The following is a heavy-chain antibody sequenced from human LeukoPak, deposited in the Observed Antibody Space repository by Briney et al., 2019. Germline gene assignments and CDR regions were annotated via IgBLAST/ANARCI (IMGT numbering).Heavy chain of an antibody. Sequence: AGGSLRLSCAASGFTFSSYEMNWVRQAPGKGLEWVSYISSSGSTIYYADSVKGRFTISRDNAKNSLYLQMNSLRAEDTAVYYCARLQLPFGYWGQGTLVTVSS. CDR1: GFTFSSYE. V-gene: IGHV3-48*03. D-gene: IGHD5-18*01. CDR2: ISSSGSTI. CDR3: ARLQLPFGY. J-gene: IGHJ4*02.